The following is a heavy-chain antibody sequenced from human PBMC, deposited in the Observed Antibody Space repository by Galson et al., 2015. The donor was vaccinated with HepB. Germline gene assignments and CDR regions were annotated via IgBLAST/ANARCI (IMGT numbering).Heavy chain of an antibody. CDR3: ASVGIAAALDY. J-gene: IGHJ4*02. V-gene: IGHV3-13*05. CDR1: GFTFSSYD. Sequence: SLRLSCAASGFTFSSYDMHWVRQATGKGLEWVSAIGTAGDPYYPGSVKGRFTISRENAKNTLYLQMNSLRAGDTAVYYCASVGIAAALDYWGQRTLVTVSS. CDR2: IGTAGDP. D-gene: IGHD6-13*01.